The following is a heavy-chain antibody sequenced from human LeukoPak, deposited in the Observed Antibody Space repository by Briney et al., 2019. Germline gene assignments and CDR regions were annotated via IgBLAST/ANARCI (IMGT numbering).Heavy chain of an antibody. V-gene: IGHV4-61*08. CDR1: GGSVSSGGYY. CDR2: IYYSGST. Sequence: PSETLSLTCTVSGGSVSSGGYYWSWIRQHPGKGLEWIGYIYYSGSTNYNPSLKSRVTISVDTSKNQFSLKLSSVTAADTAVYYCARGPYYDFWSGYTGRNDTGRGQGTLVTVSS. J-gene: IGHJ4*02. CDR3: ARGPYYDFWSGYTGRNDTG. D-gene: IGHD3-3*01.